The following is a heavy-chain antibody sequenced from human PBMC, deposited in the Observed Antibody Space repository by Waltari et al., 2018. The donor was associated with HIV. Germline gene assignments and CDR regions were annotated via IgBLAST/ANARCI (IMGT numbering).Heavy chain of an antibody. CDR3: ARVPDRSGYQRYAMDV. D-gene: IGHD3-22*01. J-gene: IGHJ6*02. CDR2: IIPLFGEA. V-gene: IGHV1-69*01. Sequence: QVQLVQSGAEVQKPGSSVKVSCKASGCPVRRPHTSWVRQAPGQGLEWMGAIIPLFGEANYAQKFQGRLTITADESTSTAYMELSSLRSEETAVYYCARVPDRSGYQRYAMDVWGQGTTVTVS. CDR1: GCPVRRPH.